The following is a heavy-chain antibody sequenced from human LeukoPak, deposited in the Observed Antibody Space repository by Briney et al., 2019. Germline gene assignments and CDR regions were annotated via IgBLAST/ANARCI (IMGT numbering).Heavy chain of an antibody. Sequence: SETLSLTCTVSGGSISSYYWSWIRQPPGKGLEWIGEINHSGSTNYNPSLKSRVTISVDTSKNQFSLKLSSVTAADTAVYYCALGRGYLENWGQGTLVTVSS. V-gene: IGHV4-34*01. D-gene: IGHD7-27*01. CDR1: GGSISSYY. CDR2: INHSGST. J-gene: IGHJ4*02. CDR3: ALGRGYLEN.